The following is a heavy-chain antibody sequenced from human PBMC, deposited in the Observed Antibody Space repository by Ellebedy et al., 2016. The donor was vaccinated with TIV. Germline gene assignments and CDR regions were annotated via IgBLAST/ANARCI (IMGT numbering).Heavy chain of an antibody. D-gene: IGHD7-27*01. V-gene: IGHV1-69*04. CDR3: ARATLSTAANWEYYGMDV. Sequence: ASVKVSCKASGGTFSSYAITWVRQAPGQGLEWMGRFIPILGMTNYAQRFQGRVTITADTSASTAYIELSSLRSEDTAMYYCARATLSTAANWEYYGMDVWGQGTTVTVSS. CDR1: GGTFSSYA. J-gene: IGHJ6*02. CDR2: FIPILGMT.